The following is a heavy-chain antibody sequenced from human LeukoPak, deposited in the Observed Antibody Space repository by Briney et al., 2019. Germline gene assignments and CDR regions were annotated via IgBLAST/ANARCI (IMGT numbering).Heavy chain of an antibody. CDR3: PRDRCFTGAADY. CDR1: GFIFSSYE. D-gene: IGHD7-27*01. J-gene: IGHJ4*02. V-gene: IGHV3-48*03. Sequence: PGGSLRLSCAASGFIFSSYEMNWVRQAPGKGLEWVSYISSSGSIIYYADSMKGRFTISRDNAKNSLYLQMNSLRAEDTAIYYCPRDRCFTGAADYWGQGTLVTVSS. CDR2: ISSSGSII.